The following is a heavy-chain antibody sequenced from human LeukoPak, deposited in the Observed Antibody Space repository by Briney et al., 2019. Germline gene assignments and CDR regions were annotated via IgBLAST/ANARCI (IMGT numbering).Heavy chain of an antibody. D-gene: IGHD1-20*01. CDR1: AHTFTGYY. CDR3: ARGRGVTDTQP. J-gene: IGHJ5*02. V-gene: IGHV1-2*06. CDR2: INPNSGGT. Sequence: ASVKVSCKASAHTFTGYYMHWVRQAPGQGLEWMGRINPNSGGTNYAQKFQGRVTMTRDTSINTVYMELSRLRSDDTAVYYCARGRGVTDTQPWGQGTLVTVSS.